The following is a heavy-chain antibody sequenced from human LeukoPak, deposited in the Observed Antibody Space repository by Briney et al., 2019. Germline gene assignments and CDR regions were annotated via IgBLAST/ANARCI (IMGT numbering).Heavy chain of an antibody. D-gene: IGHD2-21*01. CDR1: GYTFTGYY. CDR3: ARESFYGGNYWFDP. Sequence: ASVKVSCKASGYTFTGYYMHWVRQAPGQGLEWMGRINPNSGGTNYAQKIQGRVTMTRDTSISTAYMELSRLRSDDTAVYYCARESFYGGNYWFDPWGQGTLVTVSS. J-gene: IGHJ5*02. V-gene: IGHV1-2*06. CDR2: INPNSGGT.